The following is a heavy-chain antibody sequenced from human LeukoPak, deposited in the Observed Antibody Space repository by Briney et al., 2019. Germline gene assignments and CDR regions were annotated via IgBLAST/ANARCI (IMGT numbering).Heavy chain of an antibody. CDR1: GGSFSTYY. J-gene: IGHJ4*02. CDR3: ARGQGGNYYLNYFDY. V-gene: IGHV4-59*01. D-gene: IGHD1-26*01. Sequence: PSEALSLTCTVTGGSFSTYYWSWIRQPPGKGLEWIGHFYYSGSTNYNPSLKSRVTISVDTSRNQFSLKLTSVTAADTAVYYCARGQGGNYYLNYFDYWGQGALVTVSS. CDR2: FYYSGST.